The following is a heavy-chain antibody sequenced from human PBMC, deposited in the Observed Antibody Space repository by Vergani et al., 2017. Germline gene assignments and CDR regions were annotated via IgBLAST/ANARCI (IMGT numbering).Heavy chain of an antibody. CDR3: ARAYDYSNYAHY. CDR2: IYYSGST. CDR1: GGSISSYY. Sequence: QVQLQESGPGLVKPSETLSLTCTVSGGSISSYYWSWIRQPPGKGLEWIGYIYYSGSTNYNPSLKSRVTISVDTSKNQFSLKLSSVTAADTAVYYCARAYDYSNYAHYWGQGTLVTVSS. J-gene: IGHJ4*02. D-gene: IGHD4-11*01. V-gene: IGHV4-59*01.